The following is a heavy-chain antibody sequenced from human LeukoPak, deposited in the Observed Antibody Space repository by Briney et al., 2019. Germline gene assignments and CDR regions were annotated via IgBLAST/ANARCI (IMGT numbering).Heavy chain of an antibody. D-gene: IGHD3-10*01. V-gene: IGHV4-4*07. CDR1: GGSISSYY. CDR2: IYTSDSI. CDR3: TKGRGI. Sequence: SETLSLTCTVSGGSISSYYWSWIRQPAGKGLEWIGRIYTSDSITYNPSLKSRVSMSVDTSKNQFSLNLTSVTAADTAVYYCTKGRGIWGQGTLVTVSS. J-gene: IGHJ4*02.